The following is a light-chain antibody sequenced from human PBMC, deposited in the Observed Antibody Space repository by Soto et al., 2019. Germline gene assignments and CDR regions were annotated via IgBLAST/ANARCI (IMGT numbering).Light chain of an antibody. CDR3: QQRSKMPLT. V-gene: IGKV3-15*01. CDR1: QSVSSN. Sequence: EIVMTQSPATLSVSPGERATLSCRASQSVSSNLAWYQQKPGQAPRLLIYGASTRATGIPARFSGSGSGTDFTLTISSLEPEDFAIYYCQQRSKMPLTFGHGTKVDLK. J-gene: IGKJ1*01. CDR2: GAS.